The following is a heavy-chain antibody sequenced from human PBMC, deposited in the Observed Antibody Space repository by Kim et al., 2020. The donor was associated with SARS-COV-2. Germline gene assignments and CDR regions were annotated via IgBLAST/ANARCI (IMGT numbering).Heavy chain of an antibody. V-gene: IGHV6-1*01. Sequence: SQTLSLTCAISGDSVSSNSAAWNWIRQSPSRGLEWLGRTYYRSKWYNDYAVSVKSRITINPDTSKNQFSLQLNSVTPEDTAVYYCARDLEVAGSYYYYGMDVWGQGTTVTVSS. CDR2: TYYRSKWYN. CDR3: ARDLEVAGSYYYYGMDV. D-gene: IGHD6-19*01. J-gene: IGHJ6*02. CDR1: GDSVSSNSAA.